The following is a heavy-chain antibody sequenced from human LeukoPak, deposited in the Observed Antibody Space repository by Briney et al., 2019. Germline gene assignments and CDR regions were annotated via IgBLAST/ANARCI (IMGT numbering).Heavy chain of an antibody. Sequence: SETLSLTCTVSGGSISSYYWSWIRQPPGKGLEWIGYIYYSGSTNYNPSLKSRVTISVDTSKNQFSLKLTSVTAEDTAFYYCARDVGARLPGYWGQGILVTVSS. CDR2: IYYSGST. V-gene: IGHV4-59*12. D-gene: IGHD6-6*01. CDR3: ARDVGARLPGY. J-gene: IGHJ4*02. CDR1: GGSISSYY.